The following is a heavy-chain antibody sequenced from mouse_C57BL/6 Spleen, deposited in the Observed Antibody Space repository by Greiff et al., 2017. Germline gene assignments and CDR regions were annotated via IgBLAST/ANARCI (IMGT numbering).Heavy chain of an antibody. Sequence: VQLQQSGPGLVQPSQSLSITCTVSGFSLTSYGVHWVRQSPGKGLAWLGVIWRGGSTDYTAAFMSRLSLTKDNSKSQVFFKMNSLQADDTAIYYCAKNSLGYFDYWGQGTTLTVSS. CDR3: AKNSLGYFDY. CDR2: IWRGGST. J-gene: IGHJ2*01. D-gene: IGHD3-3*01. CDR1: GFSLTSYG. V-gene: IGHV2-5*01.